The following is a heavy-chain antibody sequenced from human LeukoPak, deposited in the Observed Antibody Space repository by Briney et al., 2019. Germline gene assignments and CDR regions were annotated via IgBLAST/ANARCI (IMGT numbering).Heavy chain of an antibody. D-gene: IGHD1-1*01. CDR3: ARGPTGNDAFDI. V-gene: IGHV1-46*03. J-gene: IGHJ3*02. Sequence: ASVKVSCKASGYTFTSYYTHWVRQAPGQGLEWMGIINPSGGSTSYAQKFQGRVTMTRDTSTSTAYMELSSLRSEDTAVYYCARGPTGNDAFDIWGQGTMVTVSS. CDR1: GYTFTSYY. CDR2: INPSGGST.